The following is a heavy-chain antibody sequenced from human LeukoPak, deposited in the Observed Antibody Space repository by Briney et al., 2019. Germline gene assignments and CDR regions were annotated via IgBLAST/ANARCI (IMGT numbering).Heavy chain of an antibody. Sequence: SETLSLTCTVSGGSISSYYWSWIRQPPGKGLEWIGYIYYSGSTNYNPSLKSRVTISVDTSKNQFSLKLSSVTAADTAVYYCARHGRDYVWGSYRYTSWYFDYWGQGTLVTVSS. V-gene: IGHV4-59*08. J-gene: IGHJ4*02. CDR2: IYYSGST. D-gene: IGHD3-16*02. CDR3: ARHGRDYVWGSYRYTSWYFDY. CDR1: GGSISSYY.